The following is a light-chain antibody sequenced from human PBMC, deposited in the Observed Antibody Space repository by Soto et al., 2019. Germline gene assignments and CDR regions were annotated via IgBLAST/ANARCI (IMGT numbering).Light chain of an antibody. CDR2: GSY. J-gene: IGKJ5*01. CDR3: QQYGSSPT. CDR1: QSVSSTY. V-gene: IGKV3-20*01. Sequence: EIVLTQSPGSLSLSPGGRATLSCRSSQSVSSTYLAWYQQKPGQAPRLLIYGSYSRATGIPDRFSGSGSGTDFTLTISRLESEDFAVYYCQQYGSSPTFGQGTRLEIK.